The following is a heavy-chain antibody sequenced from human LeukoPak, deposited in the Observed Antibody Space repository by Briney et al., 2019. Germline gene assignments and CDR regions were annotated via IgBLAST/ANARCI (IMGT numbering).Heavy chain of an antibody. CDR1: GFTFSSYS. CDR2: ISSSSSTI. CDR3: ARVRYNWNDPYGMDV. Sequence: PGGSLRLSCAASGFTFSSYSMNWVRQAPGKGLEWVSYISSSSSTIYYADSVKGRFTISRDNAKNSLYLQMNSLRAEDTAVYYCARVRYNWNDPYGMDVWGQGTTVTVSS. V-gene: IGHV3-48*04. J-gene: IGHJ6*02. D-gene: IGHD1-1*01.